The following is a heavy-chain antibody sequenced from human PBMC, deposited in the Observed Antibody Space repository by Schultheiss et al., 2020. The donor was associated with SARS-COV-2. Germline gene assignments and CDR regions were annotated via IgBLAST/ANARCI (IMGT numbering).Heavy chain of an antibody. CDR1: GGSISSGGYY. D-gene: IGHD4-11*01. J-gene: IGHJ4*02. Sequence: SQTLSLTCTVSGGSISSGGYYWSWIRQPPGKGLEWIGYIYYSGSTNYNPSLKSRVTISVDTSKNQFSLKLSSVTAADTAVYYCARSSGMWMTTVTYFDYWGQGTLVTVSS. V-gene: IGHV4-31*03. CDR3: ARSSGMWMTTVTYFDY. CDR2: IYYSGST.